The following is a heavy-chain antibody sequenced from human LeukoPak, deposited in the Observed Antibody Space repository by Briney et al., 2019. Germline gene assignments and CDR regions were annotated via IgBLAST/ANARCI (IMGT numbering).Heavy chain of an antibody. V-gene: IGHV4-34*01. J-gene: IGHJ4*02. CDR1: GGSFSGYY. CDR3: ARGQRFYVSVPFDY. D-gene: IGHD3-16*01. CDR2: INHSGST. Sequence: SETLSLTCAVYGGSFSGYYWSWIRQPPGKGLEWIGEINHSGSTNYNPSLKSRVTISVDTSKNQFSLKLSSVTAADTAVYYCARGQRFYVSVPFDYWGQGTLVAV.